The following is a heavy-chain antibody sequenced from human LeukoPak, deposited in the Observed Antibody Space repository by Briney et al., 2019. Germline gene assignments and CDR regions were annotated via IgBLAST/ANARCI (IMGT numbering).Heavy chain of an antibody. Sequence: SQTLSLTCAVSGGSISSADFYWSWIRQHPGKGLEWIGFIYYSGSAYYNPSLKSRVSISIDTSKNQFSLTLNSVTAADTAVYYCAKPPGYDFWSDYRWFDPWGQGTLVTVSS. V-gene: IGHV4-31*11. CDR3: AKPPGYDFWSDYRWFDP. J-gene: IGHJ5*02. CDR2: IYYSGSA. D-gene: IGHD3-3*01. CDR1: GGSISSADFY.